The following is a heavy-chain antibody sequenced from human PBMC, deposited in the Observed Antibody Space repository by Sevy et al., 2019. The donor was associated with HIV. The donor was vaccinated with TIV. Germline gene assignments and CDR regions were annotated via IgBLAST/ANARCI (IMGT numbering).Heavy chain of an antibody. CDR2: ISAYNGNT. CDR1: GYTFTSYG. V-gene: IGHV1-18*01. D-gene: IGHD3-3*01. Sequence: ASVKVSCKASGYTFTSYGISWVRQAPGQGLEWMGWISAYNGNTNYAQKLQGRVTMTTDTSTSTAYMERRSLRSDDTAVYYCAGLQSLGTIFDYWGQGTLVTVSS. CDR3: AGLQSLGTIFDY. J-gene: IGHJ4*02.